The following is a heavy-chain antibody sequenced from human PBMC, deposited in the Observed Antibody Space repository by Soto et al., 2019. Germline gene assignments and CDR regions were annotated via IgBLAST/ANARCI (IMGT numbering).Heavy chain of an antibody. V-gene: IGHV4-31*03. Sequence: PTETLSLTCSVSSDSMNSGGYYWSWIRQHPGKGLEWIGYIYSNGDTYYNPSLKSRVTISVDTSKNQFSLNLTSVTAADTAVYYCARRGGSSSGYYYYAIDVWGQMTTLTFSS. J-gene: IGHJ6*02. CDR3: ARRGGSSSGYYYYAIDV. CDR1: SDSMNSGGYY. CDR2: IYSNGDT. D-gene: IGHD6-6*01.